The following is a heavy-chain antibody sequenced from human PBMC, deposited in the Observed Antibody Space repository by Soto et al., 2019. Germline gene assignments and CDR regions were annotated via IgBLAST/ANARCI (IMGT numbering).Heavy chain of an antibody. V-gene: IGHV5-51*01. CDR3: AKEYYDSSGYDY. CDR2: IYPGDFDT. Sequence: PGESLKICCRGAGYSFNTYWIGWVRQMPGKGLEWMGIIYPGDFDTRYSPSFQGHVTMSVDKSINTAYLQWSSLETSDTALYFCAKEYYDSSGYDYWGQGTLVTVSS. J-gene: IGHJ4*02. D-gene: IGHD3-22*01. CDR1: GYSFNTYW.